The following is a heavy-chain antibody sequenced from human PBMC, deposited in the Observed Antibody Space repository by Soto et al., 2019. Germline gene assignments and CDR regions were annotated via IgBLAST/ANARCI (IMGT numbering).Heavy chain of an antibody. CDR2: IYYSGST. Sequence: SETLSLTCTVSGGSISSGGYYWSWIRLHPGKGLEWIGYIYYSGSTYYNPSLKSRVTISVDTSKNQFSLKLSSVTAADTAVYYCARHKGGYYSGVDVWGQGTTVTVSS. J-gene: IGHJ6*02. V-gene: IGHV4-31*03. D-gene: IGHD3-16*01. CDR3: ARHKGGYYSGVDV. CDR1: GGSISSGGYY.